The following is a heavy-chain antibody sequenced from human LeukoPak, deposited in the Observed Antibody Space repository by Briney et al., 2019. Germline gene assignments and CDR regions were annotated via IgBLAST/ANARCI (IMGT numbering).Heavy chain of an antibody. CDR3: ARARGSWITDS. V-gene: IGHV3-23*01. D-gene: IGHD6-13*01. J-gene: IGHJ4*02. Sequence: GGSLRLSCAASGFTFATYAMSWVRQAPGKGLEWVSGISQNGVGTYYADFVKGRFTISRDDSKNTLYLDLTGLRADDAAVYYCARARGSWITDSWGQGTLVTVSS. CDR1: GFTFATYA. CDR2: ISQNGVGT.